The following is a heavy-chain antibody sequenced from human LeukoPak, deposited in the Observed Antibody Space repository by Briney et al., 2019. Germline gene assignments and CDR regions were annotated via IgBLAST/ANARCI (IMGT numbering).Heavy chain of an antibody. CDR3: AREERDIVVVPAAIGSDAFDI. D-gene: IGHD2-2*01. CDR2: ISAYNGHT. CDR1: GYTFSNYG. V-gene: IGHV1-18*01. Sequence: ASVKVSCKASGYTFSNYGVSWVRQAPGQGLEWMGWISAYNGHTDYAQKVQGRVTMTTDTSTSTAYMELRSLRSDDTAVYYCAREERDIVVVPAAIGSDAFDIWGQGTMVTVSS. J-gene: IGHJ3*02.